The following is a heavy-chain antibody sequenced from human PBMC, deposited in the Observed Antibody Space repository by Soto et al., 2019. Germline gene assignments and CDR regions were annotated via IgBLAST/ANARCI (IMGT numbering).Heavy chain of an antibody. CDR3: VRSGDNYNLLDY. D-gene: IGHD1-1*01. CDR1: GFTFSDYH. V-gene: IGHV3-11*06. CDR2: SSNSGSFT. Sequence: GGSLRLFCAASGFTFSDYHMSWIRQAPGKGLEWIGYSSNSGSFTRYADSVKGRFSISRDNAKNSLYLQINSLRGDDTAIYYCVRSGDNYNLLDYWGQGT. J-gene: IGHJ4*02.